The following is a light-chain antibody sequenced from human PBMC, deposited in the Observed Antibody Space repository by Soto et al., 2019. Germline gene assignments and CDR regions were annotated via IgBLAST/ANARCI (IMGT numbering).Light chain of an antibody. Sequence: DIQMTQSPSSLSASVGDRVTITCRASQSISSYLNWYQQKPGKAPKLLIYAASSLQRGVPSRFSGSGSGTDFTLTISSLQPEDFATYYCQQSYSTPRTLGGGSKVDIK. CDR2: AAS. CDR1: QSISSY. J-gene: IGKJ4*01. CDR3: QQSYSTPRT. V-gene: IGKV1-39*01.